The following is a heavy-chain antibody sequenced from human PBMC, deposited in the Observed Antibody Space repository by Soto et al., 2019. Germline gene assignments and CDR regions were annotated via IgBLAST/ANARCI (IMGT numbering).Heavy chain of an antibody. CDR1: GGTFSSYA. CDR3: ARDRVVATISYYYHGMDV. V-gene: IGHV1-69*06. Sequence: SVKVSCKASGGTFSSYAISWLRQAPGQGLEWMGGIIPIFGTANYAQKFQGRVTITADKSTSTAYMELRSLRSDDTAVYYCARDRVVATISYYYHGMDVWGQGTTVTVSS. J-gene: IGHJ6*02. D-gene: IGHD5-12*01. CDR2: IIPIFGTA.